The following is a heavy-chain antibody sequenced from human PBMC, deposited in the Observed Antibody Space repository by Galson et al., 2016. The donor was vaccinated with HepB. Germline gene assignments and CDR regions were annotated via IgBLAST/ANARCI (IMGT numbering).Heavy chain of an antibody. CDR3: ARDFGSRYAES. V-gene: IGHV4-31*03. D-gene: IGHD3-3*01. Sequence: TLSLTCTVSGGSISTAGYFWSWIRQHPGQGLEWIGYIYYSGRTYYNPSLKSRVTISVDTSNNQLSLKLTSVTAADTAVYYCARDFGSRYAESWGQGTLVTVSS. J-gene: IGHJ5*02. CDR2: IYYSGRT. CDR1: GGSISTAGYF.